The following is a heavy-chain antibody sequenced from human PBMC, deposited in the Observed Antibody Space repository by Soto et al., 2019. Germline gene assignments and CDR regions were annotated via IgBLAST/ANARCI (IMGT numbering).Heavy chain of an antibody. D-gene: IGHD3-3*01. CDR1: GFTFDDYG. Sequence: EVQLVESGGGVVRPGGSLRLSCAASGFTFDDYGMSWVRQAPGKGLEWVSGINWNGGSTGYADSVKGRFTISRDNAKNGLYLRMNRLRAEDTALYHCGRGITIGDVAHDAFDLWGQGTMVTVSS. CDR2: INWNGGST. V-gene: IGHV3-20*01. CDR3: GRGITIGDVAHDAFDL. J-gene: IGHJ3*01.